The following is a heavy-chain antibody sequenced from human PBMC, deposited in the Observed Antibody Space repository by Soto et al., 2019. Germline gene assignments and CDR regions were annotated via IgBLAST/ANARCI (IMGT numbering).Heavy chain of an antibody. D-gene: IGHD3-10*01. V-gene: IGHV4-4*02. J-gene: IGHJ4*02. CDR1: GVSISSGNW. Sequence: SETLSLTCAVSGVSISSGNWWAWVRQTPQRGLEYIGEIFHDGTANYYPSFERRVAISVDTSKNQFSLKLTSVTAAYTAIYFCARLVYDTRLNYMYFDCWGQGALGTVSS. CDR2: IFHDGTA. CDR3: ARLVYDTRLNYMYFDC.